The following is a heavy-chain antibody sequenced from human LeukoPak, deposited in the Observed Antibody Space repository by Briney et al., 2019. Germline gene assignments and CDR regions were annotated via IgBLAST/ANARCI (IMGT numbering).Heavy chain of an antibody. CDR2: ISPSGGST. J-gene: IGHJ6*03. CDR3: ARPPLSVTIHYYMDV. CDR1: GFTFRSYG. V-gene: IGHV3-21*01. D-gene: IGHD4-11*01. Sequence: GGSLRLSCAASGFTFRSYGMSWVRQAPGKGLEWVSSISPSGGSTYYAASVKGRFTISRDNAKNSLYLQMNSLRAEDTAVYYCARPPLSVTIHYYMDVWGKGTTVTVSS.